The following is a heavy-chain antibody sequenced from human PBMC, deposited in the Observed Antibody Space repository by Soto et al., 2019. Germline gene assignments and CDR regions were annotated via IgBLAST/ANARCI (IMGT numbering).Heavy chain of an antibody. J-gene: IGHJ4*02. D-gene: IGHD5-12*01. CDR3: ARAVAGPADFDY. V-gene: IGHV1-3*05. CDR2: INAGNGNT. Sequence: QVQLVQSGAEEKKPGASVKVSCKASGYTFTGYAVHWVRQAPGQRLEWMGWINAGNGNTKYSQKFQGRVTITRDTSASTAYMELSSLRSEDTAVYYCARAVAGPADFDYWGQGTLVTVSS. CDR1: GYTFTGYA.